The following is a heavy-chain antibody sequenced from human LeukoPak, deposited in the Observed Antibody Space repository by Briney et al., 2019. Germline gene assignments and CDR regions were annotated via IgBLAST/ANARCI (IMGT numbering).Heavy chain of an antibody. V-gene: IGHV4-4*07. CDR2: VYTSVNT. CDR1: GGSISNDY. Sequence: SETLSLTCSVSGGSISNDYWSWIRQAAGKELEWIGRVYTSVNTYYNPSLKSRVTISVDTSKNQFSLKLSSVTAADTAVYYCARHKTLRFDPWGQGTLVTVSS. J-gene: IGHJ5*02. CDR3: ARHKTLRFDP.